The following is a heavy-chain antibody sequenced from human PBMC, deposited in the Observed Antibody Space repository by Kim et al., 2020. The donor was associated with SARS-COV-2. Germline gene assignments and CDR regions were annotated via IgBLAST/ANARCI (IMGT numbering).Heavy chain of an antibody. Sequence: GSSMTYADSVNGRFSISRDNAKKSLSLQMNSLTPEDTAVYYCVREPANWGQGTLVTVSS. CDR3: VREPAN. CDR2: GSSM. V-gene: IGHV3-11*01. J-gene: IGHJ4*02.